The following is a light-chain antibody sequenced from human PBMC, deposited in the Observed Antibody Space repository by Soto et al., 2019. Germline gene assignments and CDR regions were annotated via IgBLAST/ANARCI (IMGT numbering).Light chain of an antibody. J-gene: IGKJ2*01. Sequence: EIVLTQSPGTLSLSPGERATLSCRASQSVSSSYLAWYQQKPGQPPRLFIYGASSRATGIPDRFSGSGSGTDFTLTISRLEPEDFAVYFCQHYGSSPYAFGQGNRLEIK. V-gene: IGKV3-20*01. CDR3: QHYGSSPYA. CDR2: GAS. CDR1: QSVSSSY.